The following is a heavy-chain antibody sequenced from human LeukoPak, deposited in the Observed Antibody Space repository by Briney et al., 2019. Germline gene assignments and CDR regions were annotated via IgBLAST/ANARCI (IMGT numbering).Heavy chain of an antibody. Sequence: SVNVSCKASVGTFSSYTISWVRQAPGQGLEWMGRIIPILGIANYAQKFQGRVTIHADKSTSTVYMELSSLRYEDTGVYYCARDVRQQLLSNWGQGTLVTVSS. D-gene: IGHD2-2*01. CDR3: ARDVRQQLLSN. CDR2: IIPILGIA. V-gene: IGHV1-69*04. J-gene: IGHJ4*02. CDR1: VGTFSSYT.